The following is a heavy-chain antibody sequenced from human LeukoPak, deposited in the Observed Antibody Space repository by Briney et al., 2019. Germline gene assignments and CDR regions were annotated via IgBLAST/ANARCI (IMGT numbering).Heavy chain of an antibody. J-gene: IGHJ4*02. CDR2: ISAYNGNT. V-gene: IGHV1-18*01. CDR3: ARSMVRGVIIAHFDY. D-gene: IGHD3-10*01. CDR1: GYTFTSYG. Sequence: ASVKVSCKASGYTFTSYGISWVRQAPGQGLEWMGWISAYNGNTNYAQKLQGRVTMTTDTSTSTAYMELRSLRSDDTAVYYCARSMVRGVIIAHFDYWGQGTLVTVSS.